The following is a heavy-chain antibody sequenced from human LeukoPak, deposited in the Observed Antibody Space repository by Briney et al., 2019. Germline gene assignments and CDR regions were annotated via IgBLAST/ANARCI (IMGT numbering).Heavy chain of an antibody. CDR1: GYTFINYE. CDR3: ARGRQKGAPYYFDS. V-gene: IGHV1-8*03. Sequence: ASVKVSCKASGYTFINYEINWVRQATGQGLEWMGWMSPHSGNTDYAQRFQDRVTFTRDTSTNTAYMELSSLRSEDTAIYYCARGRQKGAPYYFDSWGQGTLVTVSS. D-gene: IGHD3-16*01. J-gene: IGHJ4*02. CDR2: MSPHSGNT.